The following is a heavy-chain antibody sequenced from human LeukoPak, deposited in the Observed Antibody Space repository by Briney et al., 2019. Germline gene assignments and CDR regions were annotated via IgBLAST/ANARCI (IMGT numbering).Heavy chain of an antibody. V-gene: IGHV6-1*01. CDR2: TYYRSKWYN. D-gene: IGHD6-19*01. J-gene: IGHJ6*03. CDR1: GDSVSSNSAA. CDR3: ARESRGGSSGWTINYYYYYMDV. Sequence: SQTLSLTCAISGDSVSSNSAAWNWIRQSPSRGLEWLGRTYYRSKWYNDYAGSVKSRITINPDTSKNQFSLQLNSVTPEDTAVYYCARESRGGSSGWTINYYYYYMDVWGKGTTVTVSS.